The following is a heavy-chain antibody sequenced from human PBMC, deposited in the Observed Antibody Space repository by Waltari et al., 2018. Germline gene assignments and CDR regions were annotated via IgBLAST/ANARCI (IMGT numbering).Heavy chain of an antibody. D-gene: IGHD3-22*01. CDR1: GFTFSNAW. CDR2: IKSKTDGGTT. Sequence: EVQLVESGGGLVKPGGSLRLSCAASGFTFSNAWMSWVGQAPGKGLEWVGRIKSKTDGGTTDYAAPVKGRFTISRDDSKNTLYLQMNSLKTEDTAVYYCTTVMIVVVIKEYWGQGTLVTVSS. CDR3: TTVMIVVVIKEY. J-gene: IGHJ4*02. V-gene: IGHV3-15*01.